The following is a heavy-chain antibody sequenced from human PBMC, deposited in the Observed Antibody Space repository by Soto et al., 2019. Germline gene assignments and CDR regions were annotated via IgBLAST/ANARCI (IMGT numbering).Heavy chain of an antibody. CDR2: IIPIFGTA. V-gene: IGHV1-69*13. D-gene: IGHD5-18*01. CDR1: GATFSSYA. J-gene: IGHJ4*02. Sequence: ASVKVSCKASGATFSSYAISWVRQAPGQGLEWMGGIIPIFGTANYAQKFQGRVTITADESTSTAYMELSSLRSEDTAVYYCASGIVDTAMVPFDYWGQGTLVTVSS. CDR3: ASGIVDTAMVPFDY.